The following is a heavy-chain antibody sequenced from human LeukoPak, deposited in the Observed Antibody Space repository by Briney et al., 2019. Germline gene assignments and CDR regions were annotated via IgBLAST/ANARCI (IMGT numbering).Heavy chain of an antibody. V-gene: IGHV4-30-4*01. CDR1: GGSIRSGDYY. CDR3: VRESLYYYDSSGYWKGLDP. CDR2: IYYSGST. J-gene: IGHJ5*02. D-gene: IGHD3-22*01. Sequence: SQTLSLTCTVYGGSIRSGDYYWSWIRQPPGKGLEWIGYIYYSGSTYYNPSLKSRVTISVDTSKNQFSLKLSSVTAADTAVYYCVRESLYYYDSSGYWKGLDPWGQGTLVTVSS.